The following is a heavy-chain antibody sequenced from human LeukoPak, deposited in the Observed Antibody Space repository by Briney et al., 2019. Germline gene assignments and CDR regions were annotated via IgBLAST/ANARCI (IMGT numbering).Heavy chain of an antibody. Sequence: SETLSLTCTVSGGSISSYYWSWIRQPAGKGLEWIGRIYTSGSTNYNPSLKSRVTMSVDTSKNPFSLKLSSVTAADTAVYYCAGTYYYDSSGYYPHIDYWGQGTLVTVSS. CDR1: GGSISSYY. D-gene: IGHD3-22*01. CDR2: IYTSGST. CDR3: AGTYYYDSSGYYPHIDY. V-gene: IGHV4-4*07. J-gene: IGHJ4*02.